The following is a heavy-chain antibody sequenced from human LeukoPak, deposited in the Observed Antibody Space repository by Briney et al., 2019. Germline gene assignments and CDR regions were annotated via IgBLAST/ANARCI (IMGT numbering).Heavy chain of an antibody. J-gene: IGHJ4*02. CDR2: ISGSVGST. CDR1: GVTFSSYA. D-gene: IGHD6-19*01. V-gene: IGHV3-23*01. CDR3: AKESQWLEEMDY. Sequence: GGSLRLSCAVSGVTFSSYAISWGRHAPREGLGWVSAISGSVGSTYYADHVKGRFTISRANSTHTMYLKMNSLSAADTAVYYCAKESQWLEEMDYWGQGTLVTVSS.